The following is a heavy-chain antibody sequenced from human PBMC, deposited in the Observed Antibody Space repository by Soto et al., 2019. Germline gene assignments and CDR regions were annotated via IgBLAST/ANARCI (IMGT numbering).Heavy chain of an antibody. D-gene: IGHD4-17*01. J-gene: IGHJ4*02. CDR1: GGSISSYY. CDR3: ARATRGTVTTWYYFDY. Sequence: SETLSLTCTVSGGSISSYYWSWIRQPPGKGLEWIGYIYYSGSTNYNPSLKSRVTISVDTSKNQLSLKLSSVTAADTAVYYCARATRGTVTTWYYFDYWGQGTLVTVSS. CDR2: IYYSGST. V-gene: IGHV4-59*01.